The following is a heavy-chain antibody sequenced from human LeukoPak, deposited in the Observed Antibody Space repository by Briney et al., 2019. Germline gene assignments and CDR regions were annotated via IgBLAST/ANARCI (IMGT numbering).Heavy chain of an antibody. CDR2: IYYSGST. CDR3: ARERPTVAGTSNFDY. CDR1: GGSVSSGSYY. Sequence: SETLSLTCTVSGGSVSSGSYYWSWIRQPPGEGLEWIGYIYYSGSTNYNPSLKSRVTISVDTSKNQFSLKLSSVTAADTAVYYCARERPTVAGTSNFDYWGQGTLVTVSS. D-gene: IGHD6-19*01. V-gene: IGHV4-61*01. J-gene: IGHJ4*02.